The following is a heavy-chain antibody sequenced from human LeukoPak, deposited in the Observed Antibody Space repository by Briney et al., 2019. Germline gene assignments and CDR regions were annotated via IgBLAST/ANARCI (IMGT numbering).Heavy chain of an antibody. CDR3: ARDFYGDHTRHWFDP. J-gene: IGHJ5*02. V-gene: IGHV4-34*01. CDR2: INHSGST. D-gene: IGHD4-17*01. Sequence: PSETLSLTCAVYGGSFSGYYWNWIRQPPGKGLEWIGEINHSGSTNYNPSLKSRVTISVDTSKNQFSLKLSSVTAADTAVYYCARDFYGDHTRHWFDPWGQGTLVTVSS. CDR1: GGSFSGYY.